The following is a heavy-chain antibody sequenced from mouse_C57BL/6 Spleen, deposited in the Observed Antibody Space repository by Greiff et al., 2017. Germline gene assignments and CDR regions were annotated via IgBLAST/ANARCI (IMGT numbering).Heavy chain of an antibody. J-gene: IGHJ2*01. CDR2: ISDGGSYT. CDR1: GFTFSSYA. V-gene: IGHV5-4*01. CDR3: ARDEGYYYGSSPYYFDY. D-gene: IGHD1-1*01. Sequence: EVTLVESGGGLVKPGGSLKLSCAASGFTFSSYAMSWVRQTPEKRLEWVATISDGGSYTYYPDNVKGRFTISRDNAKNNLYLQMSHLKSEDTAMYYCARDEGYYYGSSPYYFDYWGQGTTLTVSS.